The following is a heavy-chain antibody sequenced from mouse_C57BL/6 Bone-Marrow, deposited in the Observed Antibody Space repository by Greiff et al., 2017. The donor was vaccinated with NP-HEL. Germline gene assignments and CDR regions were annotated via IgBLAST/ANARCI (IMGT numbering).Heavy chain of an antibody. J-gene: IGHJ3*01. V-gene: IGHV1-63*01. Sequence: VKLMESGAELVRPGTSVMMSCKASGYTFTNYWIGWAKQRPGHGLEWIGDIYPGGGYTNYNEKFKGKATLTADKSSSTAYMQFSSLTSEDSAIYYCASYDYVSWFAYWGQGTLVTVSA. CDR2: IYPGGGYT. CDR3: ASYDYVSWFAY. CDR1: GYTFTNYW. D-gene: IGHD2-4*01.